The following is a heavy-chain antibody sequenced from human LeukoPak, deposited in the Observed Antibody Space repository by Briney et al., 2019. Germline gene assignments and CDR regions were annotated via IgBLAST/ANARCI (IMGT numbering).Heavy chain of an antibody. J-gene: IGHJ4*02. CDR3: ARLRDYGYYFDY. V-gene: IGHV4-39*02. D-gene: IGHD4-17*01. CDR2: GYYSGNT. CDR1: GDSISRYY. Sequence: PSETLSLTCTVSGDSISRYYWSWIRQPPGKGLEWIGSGYYSGNTYYNPSLESRVTISVDTSKNHFSLKLSSVTAADTAVYYCARLRDYGYYFDYWGQGTLVTVSS.